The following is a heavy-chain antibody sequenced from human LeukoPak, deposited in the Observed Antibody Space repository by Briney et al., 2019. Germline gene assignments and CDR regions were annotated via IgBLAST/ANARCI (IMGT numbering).Heavy chain of an antibody. CDR1: GGSISSYY. Sequence: SETLSLTCTVSGGSISSYYWSWIRQPPGKGLEWIGYIYYSRSTNYNPSLKSRVTISVDTSKNQFSLKLSSVTAADTAVYYCARTYYYDSSGYYYIFDYWGQGTLVTVSS. CDR2: IYYSRST. V-gene: IGHV4-59*08. D-gene: IGHD3-22*01. J-gene: IGHJ4*02. CDR3: ARTYYYDSSGYYYIFDY.